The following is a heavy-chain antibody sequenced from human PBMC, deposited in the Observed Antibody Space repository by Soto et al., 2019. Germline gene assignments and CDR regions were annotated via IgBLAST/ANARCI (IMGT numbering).Heavy chain of an antibody. V-gene: IGHV4-30-4*01. Sequence: QVQLQESGPGLVKPSQTLSLTCTVSGGSITSGNYYWIWIRQPPGKGLEWIGFVSYSGSTYYNASLKSRVSISVDMSKNQFSLNLNSVTAADTAVYYCATMGTPATGLYYFDYWGQGTLVTVSS. J-gene: IGHJ4*02. D-gene: IGHD1-7*01. CDR2: VSYSGST. CDR1: GGSITSGNYY. CDR3: ATMGTPATGLYYFDY.